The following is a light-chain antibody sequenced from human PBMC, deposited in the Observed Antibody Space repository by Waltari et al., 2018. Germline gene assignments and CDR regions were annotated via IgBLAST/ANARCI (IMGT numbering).Light chain of an antibody. J-gene: IGLJ1*01. Sequence: QSALTQPASVSGSPGQSITISCSGTDSDVGSYDFVSWYQPHPGKAPHLIIYEVSHRPSGSSNRFSAAKSGNTASLTSSGLQAEDEADYYCSSYTTSSAPGVFGTGTRVTVL. V-gene: IGLV2-14*01. CDR1: DSDVGSYDF. CDR2: EVS. CDR3: SSYTTSSAPGV.